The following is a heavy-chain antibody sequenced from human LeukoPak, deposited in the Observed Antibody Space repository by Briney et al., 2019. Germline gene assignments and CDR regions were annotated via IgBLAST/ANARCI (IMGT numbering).Heavy chain of an antibody. CDR1: GGSISSYY. J-gene: IGHJ6*03. CDR3: ARVKYYDFWSGTSNYYYYMDV. CDR2: IYYTGTT. V-gene: IGHV4-59*08. D-gene: IGHD3-3*01. Sequence: SETLSLTCTVSGGSISSYYWSWIRQPPGKGLEWIGYIYYTGTTNYNPSLKSRVTISVDTSKNQFSLKLSSVTAADTAVYYCARVKYYDFWSGTSNYYYYMDVWGKGTTVTVSS.